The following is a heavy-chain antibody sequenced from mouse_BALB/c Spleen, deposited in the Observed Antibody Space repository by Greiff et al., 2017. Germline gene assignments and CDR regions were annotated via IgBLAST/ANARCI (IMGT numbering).Heavy chain of an antibody. CDR3: ARDYGNYV. V-gene: IGHV1-87*01. CDR2: IYPGDGDT. Sequence: QVQLQQSGAELARPGASVKLSCKASGYTFTSYWMQWVKQRPGQGLEWIGAIYPGDGDTRYTQKFKGKATLTADKSSSTAYMQLSSLASEDSAVYYCARDYGNYVCGQGTLVTVSA. D-gene: IGHD2-1*01. J-gene: IGHJ3*01. CDR1: GYTFTSYW.